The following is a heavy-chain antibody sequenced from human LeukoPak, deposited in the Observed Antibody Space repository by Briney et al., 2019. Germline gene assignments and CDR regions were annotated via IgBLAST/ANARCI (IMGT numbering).Heavy chain of an antibody. V-gene: IGHV3-7*01. D-gene: IGHD3-10*01. CDR3: ARDQRGITMVRGVNPYYFDY. Sequence: GGSLRLSCAASGFTFSSYWMSWVRQAPGKGLEWVANIKQDGSEKYYVDSVKGRFTISRDNAKNSLYLQMNSLRAEDTAVYYCARDQRGITMVRGVNPYYFDYWGREPWSPSPQ. J-gene: IGHJ4*02. CDR1: GFTFSSYW. CDR2: IKQDGSEK.